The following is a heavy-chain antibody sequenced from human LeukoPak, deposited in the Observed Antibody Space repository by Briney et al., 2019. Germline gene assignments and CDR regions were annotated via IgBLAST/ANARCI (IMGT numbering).Heavy chain of an antibody. J-gene: IGHJ5*02. Sequence: ASVKVSCKASGFTFTSSAVQWVRQARGQRLEWIGWIVVGGGNTNYAQKFQERVTITRDMSTSTAYMELSSLRSEDTAVYYCAAVGGLLWFGELLGGFDPWGQGTLATVSS. CDR2: IVVGGGNT. V-gene: IGHV1-58*01. D-gene: IGHD3-10*01. CDR3: AAVGGLLWFGELLGGFDP. CDR1: GFTFTSSA.